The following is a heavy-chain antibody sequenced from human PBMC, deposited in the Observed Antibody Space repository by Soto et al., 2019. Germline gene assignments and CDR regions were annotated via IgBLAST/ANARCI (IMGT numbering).Heavy chain of an antibody. CDR1: GGSISSGGYS. V-gene: IGHV4-30-2*01. CDR2: IYHSGST. D-gene: IGHD2-15*01. CDR3: ARGRYCSGGSCVPFDY. Sequence: SETLSLTCAVSGGSISSGGYSWSWIRQPPGKGLEWIGYIYHSGSTYYNPSLKSRVTISVDTSKNQFSLKLSSVTAADTAVYYCARGRYCSGGSCVPFDYWGQGTLVTVSS. J-gene: IGHJ4*02.